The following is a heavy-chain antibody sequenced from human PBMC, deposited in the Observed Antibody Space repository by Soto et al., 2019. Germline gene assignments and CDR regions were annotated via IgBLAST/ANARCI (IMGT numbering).Heavy chain of an antibody. J-gene: IGHJ4*02. V-gene: IGHV3-53*01. CDR2: IYSCGST. Sequence: GGSLRLSCAASGFTVSSNYMSWVRQAPGNGLECVSVIYSCGSTYYADSVKGRFTISRDNSKNTLYLQMNSLRAEDTAVYYCARVSLGYYDSSGYYYFDYWGQGTLVTVSS. CDR3: ARVSLGYYDSSGYYYFDY. D-gene: IGHD3-22*01. CDR1: GFTVSSNY.